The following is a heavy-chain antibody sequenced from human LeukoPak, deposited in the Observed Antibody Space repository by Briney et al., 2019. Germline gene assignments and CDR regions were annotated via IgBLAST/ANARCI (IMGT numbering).Heavy chain of an antibody. D-gene: IGHD3-22*01. J-gene: IGHJ3*02. V-gene: IGHV4-59*08. CDR2: FYYNGNT. CDR1: GGSINNYY. CDR3: ARHPPRDSSGNNAFDI. Sequence: SETLSFTCTVSGGSINNYYWSWLRQPPGKGLEWVAYFYYNGNTKYSPSLKSRVTISLDTSKNQFSLKLTSVTAADTAGYYCARHPPRDSSGNNAFDIWGQGTMVTVSS.